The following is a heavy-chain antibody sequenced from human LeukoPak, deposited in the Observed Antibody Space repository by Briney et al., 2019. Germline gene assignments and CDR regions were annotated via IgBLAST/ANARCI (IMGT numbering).Heavy chain of an antibody. CDR2: ISGHNGDV. D-gene: IGHD3-10*01. CDR1: GYTFSNYG. J-gene: IGHJ4*02. V-gene: IGHV1-18*01. Sequence: ASVKVSCKASGYTFSNYGITWVRQAPGQGLEWMGTISGHNGDVNYAPKFQGRVTMTTDTSTTTAYMELRSLRLDDTAVYYCARYNSLLRGVTTSDYWGQGTLVTVSS. CDR3: ARYNSLLRGVTTSDY.